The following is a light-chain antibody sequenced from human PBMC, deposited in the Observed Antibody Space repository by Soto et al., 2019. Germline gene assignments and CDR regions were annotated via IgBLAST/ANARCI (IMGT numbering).Light chain of an antibody. J-gene: IGLJ2*01. V-gene: IGLV1-40*01. Sequence: QSVLTQPPSVSGAPGQGVTISCTGSNSNIGAGYDVNWYQHLPGTAPKLLIYGDTIRPSGVPDRFSGSKSATSASLAIAGLQVEDEGDYYCQSYDSSLSGPVLFGGGTQLTVL. CDR1: NSNIGAGYD. CDR3: QSYDSSLSGPVL. CDR2: GDT.